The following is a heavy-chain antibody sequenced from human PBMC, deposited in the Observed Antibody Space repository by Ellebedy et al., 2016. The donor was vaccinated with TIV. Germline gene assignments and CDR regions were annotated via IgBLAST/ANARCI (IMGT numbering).Heavy chain of an antibody. J-gene: IGHJ6*02. CDR2: IYTSGST. V-gene: IGHV4-4*07. D-gene: IGHD3-9*01. CDR1: GGSISSYY. CDR3: AGDYDILTGYPPYYGMDV. Sequence: MPSETLSLTCTVSGGSISSYYWSWIRQPAGKGLEWIGRIYTSGSTNYNPSLKSRVTMSVDTSKNQFSLKLSSVTAADTAVYYCAGDYDILTGYPPYYGMDVWGQGTTVTVSS.